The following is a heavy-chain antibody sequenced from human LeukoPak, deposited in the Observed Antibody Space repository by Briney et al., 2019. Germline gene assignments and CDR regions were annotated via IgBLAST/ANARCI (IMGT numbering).Heavy chain of an antibody. CDR2: ISSSSSTI. V-gene: IGHV3-48*04. D-gene: IGHD4-17*01. Sequence: GGSLRLSCAASGFTFSSYSMNWVRQAPGKGLEWVSYISSSSSTIYYADSVKGRFTISRDNAENSLYLQMNSLRAEDTAVYYCAREEDNSDEYLREDYWGQGTLVTVSS. J-gene: IGHJ4*02. CDR1: GFTFSSYS. CDR3: AREEDNSDEYLREDY.